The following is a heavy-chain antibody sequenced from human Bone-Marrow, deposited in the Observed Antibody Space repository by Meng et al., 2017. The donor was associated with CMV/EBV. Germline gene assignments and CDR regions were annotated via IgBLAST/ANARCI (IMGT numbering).Heavy chain of an antibody. D-gene: IGHD4-17*01. CDR1: GFTFSDYY. CDR2: ISSSGSTI. V-gene: IGHV3-11*04. J-gene: IGHJ6*02. CDR3: AKELRSVYYYYGMDV. Sequence: GESLKISCAASGFTFSDYYMSWIRQAPGKGLEWVSYISSSGSTIYYADSVKGRFTISGDNAKNTLYLQMNSLRAEDTAVYYCAKELRSVYYYYGMDVWGQGPTVTFSS.